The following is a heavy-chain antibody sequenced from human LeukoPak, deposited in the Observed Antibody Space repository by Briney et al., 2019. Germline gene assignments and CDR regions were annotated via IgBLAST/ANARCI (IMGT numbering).Heavy chain of an antibody. CDR3: ARISVISNYYYYYMDV. J-gene: IGHJ6*03. V-gene: IGHV3-53*01. CDR1: GFTVSSNY. D-gene: IGHD2-21*01. CDR2: IYSGGST. Sequence: PGGSLRLSCAASGFTVSSNYMSWVRQAPGKGLEWVSVIYSGGSTYYADSVKGRFTISRDNSKNTLYLQMNSLRAEDTAVYYCARISVISNYYYYYMDVWGKGTTVTASS.